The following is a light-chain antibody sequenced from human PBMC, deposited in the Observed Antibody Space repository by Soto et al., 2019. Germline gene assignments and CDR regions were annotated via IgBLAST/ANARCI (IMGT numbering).Light chain of an antibody. CDR2: DVS. CDR3: QQYGSSPLT. V-gene: IGKV3-20*01. CDR1: QSVSSSY. Sequence: EIVLTQSPGTLSLSPGERATLSCRASQSVSSSYLAWYQQKPGQAPSLLIYDVSSRATGVPDRFSGSGSGTDFTLTISRLEPEDFAVYFCQQYGSSPLTFGGGTKVDIK. J-gene: IGKJ4*01.